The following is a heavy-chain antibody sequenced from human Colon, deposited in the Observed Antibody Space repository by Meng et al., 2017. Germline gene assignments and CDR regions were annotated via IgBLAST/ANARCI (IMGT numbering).Heavy chain of an antibody. CDR3: ARTIYSSSVDY. D-gene: IGHD3-22*01. J-gene: IGHJ4*02. Sequence: QVQRAEAGPGLLTPSEPLSLTCSVAGYSISTAYYWGWIRQTPGKGLEWIASIDRSGTTYYNPSLESRVTISVDTSKNHFSLRLNSVTAADTAVYFCARTIYSSSVDYWGQGTLVTVSS. V-gene: IGHV4-38-2*01. CDR1: GYSISTAYY. CDR2: IDRSGTT.